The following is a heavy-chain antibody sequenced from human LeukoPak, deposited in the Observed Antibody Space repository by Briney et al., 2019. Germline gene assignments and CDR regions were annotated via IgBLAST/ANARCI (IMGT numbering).Heavy chain of an antibody. V-gene: IGHV1-2*02. D-gene: IGHD2-15*01. CDR2: INPHTGGT. CDR1: GYTFTDYY. Sequence: EASVKVSCKASGYTFTDYYMHWVRQAPGQGLEWMGWINPHTGGTNYAQKFQGRVTMTRDTSISTAYMELGGLTSDDTAVYYCARPYCSGGSCHDYFDYWGQGTLVTVSS. CDR3: ARPYCSGGSCHDYFDY. J-gene: IGHJ4*02.